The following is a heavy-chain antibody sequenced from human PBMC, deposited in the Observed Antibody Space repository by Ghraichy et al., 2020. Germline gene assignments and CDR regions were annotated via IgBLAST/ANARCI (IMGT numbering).Heavy chain of an antibody. CDR2: ISSSSGTL. Sequence: GGSLRLSCAASEFTFSSNSMNWVRQAPGKGLEWVSYISSSSGTLYYADSVKGRFTFSRDNAKNSLYLQMNSLRDGDTAVYYCARDGRSVFDYWGPGTLVSVSS. CDR1: EFTFSSNS. J-gene: IGHJ4*02. CDR3: ARDGRSVFDY. V-gene: IGHV3-48*02.